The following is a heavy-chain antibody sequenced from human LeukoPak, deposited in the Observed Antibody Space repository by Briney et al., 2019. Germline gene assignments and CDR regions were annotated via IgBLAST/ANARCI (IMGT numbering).Heavy chain of an antibody. V-gene: IGHV3-30-3*01. D-gene: IGHD5-18*01. CDR2: ISYDGSNK. CDR3: ARGVDTAMVPYYYYGMDV. CDR1: GFTFSSYA. Sequence: GGSLRLSCAASGFTFSSYAMHWVRQARGKGLEWVAVISYDGSNKYYADSVKGRFTISRDNSKNTLYLQMNSLRAEDTAVYYCARGVDTAMVPYYYYGMDVWGQGTTVTVSS. J-gene: IGHJ6*02.